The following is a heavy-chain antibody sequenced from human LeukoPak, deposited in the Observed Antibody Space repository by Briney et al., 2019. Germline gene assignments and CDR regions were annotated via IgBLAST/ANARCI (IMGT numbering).Heavy chain of an antibody. D-gene: IGHD3-16*01. V-gene: IGHV3-7*01. CDR3: ADLGSRD. CDR2: IKDDGSDK. J-gene: IGHJ4*02. CDR1: GFTFSSAW. Sequence: GGSLRLSCAASGFTFSSAWMTWVRQAPGKGLEWVATIKDDGSDKYYVDSVKGRFTISRDNAKKTLWLQMNSLRVEDTAMYYCADLGSRDWGQGTLVTVSS.